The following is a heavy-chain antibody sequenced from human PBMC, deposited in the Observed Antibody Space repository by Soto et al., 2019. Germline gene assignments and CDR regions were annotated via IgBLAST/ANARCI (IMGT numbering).Heavy chain of an antibody. V-gene: IGHV4-59*01. Sequence: QVQLQESGPGLVKPSETLSLTCTVSGASINNYYCNWVRQPPGKGLEWIGSIRYSGTTHYNPSLERRVTISADSAKNQFSLKLNSVTAADTAVYYCAGDTYGMDVWGQGTTVTVSS. CDR2: IRYSGTT. J-gene: IGHJ6*02. CDR1: GASINNYY. CDR3: AGDTYGMDV.